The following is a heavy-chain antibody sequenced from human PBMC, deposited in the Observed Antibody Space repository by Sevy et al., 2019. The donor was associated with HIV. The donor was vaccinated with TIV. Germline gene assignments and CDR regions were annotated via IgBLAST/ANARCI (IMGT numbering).Heavy chain of an antibody. D-gene: IGHD4-4*01. CDR1: GFTFSSYW. CDR3: ARDGPTTSNYDYDCYDMDV. CDR2: INSDGRSK. Sequence: GGSLRLSCAASGFTFSSYWMHWVRQAQGKGLVWVSRINSDGRSKSYAASVKGRFTIARDNAKNTLYLKMNSLRAEDTAVYYCARDGPTTSNYDYDCYDMDVWGQGTTVTVSS. V-gene: IGHV3-74*01. J-gene: IGHJ6*02.